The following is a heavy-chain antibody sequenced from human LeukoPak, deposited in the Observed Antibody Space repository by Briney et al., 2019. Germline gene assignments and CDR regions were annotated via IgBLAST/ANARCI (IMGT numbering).Heavy chain of an antibody. J-gene: IGHJ4*02. Sequence: GGSLRLSCAASGFTFSSYSMNWVRQAPGKGLEWVSSISSSSSYIYYADSVKGRFTISRDNAKNSLYLQMNSLRAEDTAVYYCARARGYSGYDDYWGQGTLVTVSS. V-gene: IGHV3-21*01. CDR3: ARARGYSGYDDY. CDR2: ISSSSSYI. D-gene: IGHD5-12*01. CDR1: GFTFSSYS.